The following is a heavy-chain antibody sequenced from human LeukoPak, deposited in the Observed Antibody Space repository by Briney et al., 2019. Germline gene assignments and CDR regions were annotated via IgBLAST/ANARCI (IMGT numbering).Heavy chain of an antibody. J-gene: IGHJ4*02. V-gene: IGHV1-2*02. D-gene: IGHD3-22*01. CDR1: GYTFTGYY. CDR2: INPNSGGT. Sequence: ASVKVSCKASGYTFTGYYMHWVRQAPGQGLEWMGWINPNSGGTNYAQKFQGRVTMTRDTSISTAYMELSRLRSDDTAVYYCARDFPWDYYDSSGYWDYWGQGTLVTVSS. CDR3: ARDFPWDYYDSSGYWDY.